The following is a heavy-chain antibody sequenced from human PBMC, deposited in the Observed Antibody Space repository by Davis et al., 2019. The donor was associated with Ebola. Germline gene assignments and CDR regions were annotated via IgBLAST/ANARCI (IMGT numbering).Heavy chain of an antibody. CDR1: GGSFSGYY. V-gene: IGHV4-34*01. CDR3: ARGSLRKDYNGMDV. J-gene: IGHJ6*02. Sequence: MPSETLSLTCAVYGGSFSGYYWSWIRQPPGKGLEWIGEINHSGSTNYNPSLKSRVTISVDTSKNQFSLKLSSVTAADTAVYYCARGSLRKDYNGMDVWGQGTTVTVSS. CDR2: INHSGST.